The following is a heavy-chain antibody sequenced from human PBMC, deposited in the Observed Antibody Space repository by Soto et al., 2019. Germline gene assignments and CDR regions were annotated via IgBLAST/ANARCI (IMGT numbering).Heavy chain of an antibody. CDR3: AKNPRYYYDSTGYHFDY. J-gene: IGHJ4*02. D-gene: IGHD3-22*01. Sequence: GGSLTLSCASHEFTFGNYAISWVRQAPGKGLEWVSAISYGGGTTYYADSVKGRFTIPRDNSKNTLYLQMNSLRAEDTAVYYCAKNPRYYYDSTGYHFDYWGQGT. CDR2: ISYGGGTT. V-gene: IGHV3-23*01. CDR1: EFTFGNYA.